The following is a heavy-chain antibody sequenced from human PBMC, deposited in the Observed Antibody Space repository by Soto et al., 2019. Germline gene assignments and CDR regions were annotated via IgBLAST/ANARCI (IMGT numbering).Heavy chain of an antibody. V-gene: IGHV1-8*01. CDR3: TASSWTGAGIDF. D-gene: IGHD6-13*01. Sequence: ASVKVSCKASGYTFTSWDVYWVRQAAGQGLEWMGYMNPRSGNTGYEQKFQGRVTMTRDTSISTAYMELSSLTSDDTAVYYCTASSWTGAGIDFWGQGTPGTVSS. CDR1: GYTFTSWD. CDR2: MNPRSGNT. J-gene: IGHJ4*01.